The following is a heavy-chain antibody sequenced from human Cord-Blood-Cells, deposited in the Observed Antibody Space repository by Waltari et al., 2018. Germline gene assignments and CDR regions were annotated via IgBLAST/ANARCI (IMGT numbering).Heavy chain of an antibody. D-gene: IGHD6-6*01. Sequence: QVQLVQSGAAVKKPGASVKVSCKASGYTFTGYYMHWVRLAPGQGLEWMGWINPNSGGTNYAQKFQGRVTMTRDTSISTAYMELSRLRSDDTAVYYCARERNEYSSSFDYWGQGTLVTVSS. J-gene: IGHJ4*02. V-gene: IGHV1-2*02. CDR2: INPNSGGT. CDR1: GYTFTGYY. CDR3: ARERNEYSSSFDY.